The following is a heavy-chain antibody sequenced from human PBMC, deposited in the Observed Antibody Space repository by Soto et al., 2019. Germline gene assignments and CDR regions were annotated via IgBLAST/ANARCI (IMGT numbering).Heavy chain of an antibody. J-gene: IGHJ6*02. CDR3: AMVDVYVTPSPQDV. V-gene: IGHV1-18*01. CDR1: GYSFTRYG. D-gene: IGHD3-16*01. CDR2: INAYNGKT. Sequence: ASVKVSCKASGYSFTRYGIGWARQAPGQGLEWMGWINAYNGKTNYAQNLQGRLTLTTDTSTTTAYMELRSLRSNDTAIYYCAMVDVYVTPSPQDVWGQGTTVTVSS.